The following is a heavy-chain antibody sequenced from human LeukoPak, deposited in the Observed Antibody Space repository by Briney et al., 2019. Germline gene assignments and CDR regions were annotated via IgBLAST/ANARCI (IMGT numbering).Heavy chain of an antibody. J-gene: IGHJ6*03. V-gene: IGHV4-59*01. CDR1: GGSISSYY. Sequence: SETLSLTCTVSGGSISSYYWSWIRQPPGKGLEWIGYIYYSGSTNYNPSLKSRVTISVDTSKNQFSLKLSSVTAADTAVYYCARYRYDYVWGSYRYGSSYYYYYMDVWGKGTTVTVSS. D-gene: IGHD3-16*02. CDR3: ARYRYDYVWGSYRYGSSYYYYYMDV. CDR2: IYYSGST.